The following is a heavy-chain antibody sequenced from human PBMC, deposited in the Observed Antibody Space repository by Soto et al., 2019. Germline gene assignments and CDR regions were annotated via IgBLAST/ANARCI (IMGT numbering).Heavy chain of an antibody. D-gene: IGHD1-26*01. CDR3: TRAAIRGELLEY. CDR2: IWHDGSNK. CDR1: GFAFNNYG. V-gene: IGHV3-33*01. Sequence: GGSLRLSCAASGFAFNNYGMHWVRQAPGKGLEWVALIWHDGSNKDYADYVKSRITISRDNSKNTLNLQMNSLRDEDTAVYYCTRAAIRGELLEYWGQGTQVTVSS. J-gene: IGHJ4*02.